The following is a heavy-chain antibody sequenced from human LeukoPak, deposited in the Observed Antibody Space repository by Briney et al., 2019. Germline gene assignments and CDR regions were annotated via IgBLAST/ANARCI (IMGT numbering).Heavy chain of an antibody. Sequence: GGSLRLSCAASGFIFDEYGMSWVRQAPGKGLEWVAGISLNGGSTGYADSVKGRFTISRDNAKNSLYLQMNSLRAEDTALYYCVRSITMFQYWGQGTLVTVSS. D-gene: IGHD3-10*01. V-gene: IGHV3-20*04. CDR3: VRSITMFQY. CDR1: GFIFDEYG. J-gene: IGHJ1*01. CDR2: ISLNGGST.